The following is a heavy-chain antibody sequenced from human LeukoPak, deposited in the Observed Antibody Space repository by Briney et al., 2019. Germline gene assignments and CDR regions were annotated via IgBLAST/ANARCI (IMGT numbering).Heavy chain of an antibody. CDR2: IYYSGST. D-gene: IGHD6-19*01. J-gene: IGHJ6*03. CDR3: ARQQWLASYYYYMDV. Sequence: SETLSLTCAVSGYSISSGYYWGWIRQPPGKGLEWIGSIYYSGSTYCNPSLKSRVTISVDTSKNQFSLKLSSVTAADTAVYYCARQQWLASYYYYMDVWGKGTTVTVSS. CDR1: GYSISSGYY. V-gene: IGHV4-38-2*01.